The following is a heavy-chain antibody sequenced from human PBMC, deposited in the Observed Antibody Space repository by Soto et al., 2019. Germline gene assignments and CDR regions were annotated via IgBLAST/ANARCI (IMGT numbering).Heavy chain of an antibody. Sequence: SETLSLTCTVSGGSISSGDYYWSWIRQPPGKGLEWIGYIYYSGSTYYNPSLKSRVTISVDTSKSQFSLKLSSVTAADTAVYYCARTRWNLHAFDIWGQGTMVT. V-gene: IGHV4-30-4*01. CDR3: ARTRWNLHAFDI. CDR2: IYYSGST. CDR1: GGSISSGDYY. J-gene: IGHJ3*02. D-gene: IGHD1-1*01.